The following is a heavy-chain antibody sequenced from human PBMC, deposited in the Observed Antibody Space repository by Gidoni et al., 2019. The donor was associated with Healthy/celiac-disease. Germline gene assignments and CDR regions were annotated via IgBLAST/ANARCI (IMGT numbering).Heavy chain of an antibody. J-gene: IGHJ3*02. Sequence: QVQRVQSGAEVKKPGASVKVSCKVSGYTLTEVSMHGVRQAPGKGLDWMGGFDPEDCETIYAQKFQGRVTMTEDTSTDTAYMELSSLRSEDTAVYYCATVGSMGSSWYRFSAFDIWGQGTMVTVSS. CDR2: FDPEDCET. CDR1: GYTLTEVS. D-gene: IGHD6-13*01. V-gene: IGHV1-24*01. CDR3: ATVGSMGSSWYRFSAFDI.